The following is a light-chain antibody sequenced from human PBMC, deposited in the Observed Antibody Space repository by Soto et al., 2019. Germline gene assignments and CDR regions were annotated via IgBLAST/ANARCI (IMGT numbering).Light chain of an antibody. V-gene: IGKV1-33*01. CDR2: DAS. CDR3: QQYDNPIT. J-gene: IGKJ5*01. Sequence: DIQMTQSPSSLSASVGDRVTITCQASQDISNYLNWYQQKPGKAPKLLIYDASNLETGVPSRFSGSGSGTDFTFTISSLQPEDIATYYCQQYDNPITLGQGTRLEIK. CDR1: QDISNY.